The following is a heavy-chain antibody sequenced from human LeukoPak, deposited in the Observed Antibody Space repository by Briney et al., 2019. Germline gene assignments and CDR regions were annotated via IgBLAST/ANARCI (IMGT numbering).Heavy chain of an antibody. J-gene: IGHJ4*02. V-gene: IGHV4-61*02. CDR3: ARSPGGWSYYFDY. D-gene: IGHD3-10*01. Sequence: SETLSLTCTVSGGSISSGSYYWSWIRQPAGKGLEWIGRIYTSGSANYNPSLKSRVTISVDTSKNQFSLKLSSVTAADTAVYYCARSPGGWSYYFDYWGQGTLVTVSS. CDR2: IYTSGSA. CDR1: GGSISSGSYY.